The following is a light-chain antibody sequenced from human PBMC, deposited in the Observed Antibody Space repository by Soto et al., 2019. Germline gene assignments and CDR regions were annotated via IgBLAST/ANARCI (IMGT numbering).Light chain of an antibody. CDR3: LQSDTFPYT. Sequence: DIQMTQSPSSVSASVGDRVTISCRASQDIDRWLAWFQHKPGKAPKLLISTASSLQSVVPSRFSGSGSGTDFTLPIASLQFEDVATYYCLQSDTFPYTFGLGTKLEIK. J-gene: IGKJ2*01. CDR1: QDIDRW. CDR2: TAS. V-gene: IGKV1D-12*01.